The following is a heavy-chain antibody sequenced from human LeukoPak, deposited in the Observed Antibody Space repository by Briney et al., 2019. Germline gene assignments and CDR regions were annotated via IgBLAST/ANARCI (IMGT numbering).Heavy chain of an antibody. CDR2: MHYDGSNK. CDR3: AKTYSGSWYGSPKPYFDY. Sequence: TGGSLRLSCAASGFPFSSYGMNWVRQAPGKGLEWVTFMHYDGSNKFYADSVKGRFTISRDNSKNTLYLQMNSLRGEDTAVYYCAKTYSGSWYGSPKPYFDYWGQGTLVTVSS. J-gene: IGHJ4*02. V-gene: IGHV3-30*02. CDR1: GFPFSSYG. D-gene: IGHD6-13*01.